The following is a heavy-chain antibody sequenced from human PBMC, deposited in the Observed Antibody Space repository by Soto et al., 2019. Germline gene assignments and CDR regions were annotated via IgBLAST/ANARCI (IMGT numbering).Heavy chain of an antibody. CDR1: GFTFSSYA. V-gene: IGHV3-23*01. Sequence: GESLKISCAASGFTFSSYAMSWVRQAPGKGLEWVSAISGSGGSTYYADSVKGRFTISRDNSKNTLYLQMNSLRAEDTAVYYCAKDDGYYFDYWGQGTLVTVSS. CDR3: AKDDGYYFDY. J-gene: IGHJ4*02. CDR2: ISGSGGST.